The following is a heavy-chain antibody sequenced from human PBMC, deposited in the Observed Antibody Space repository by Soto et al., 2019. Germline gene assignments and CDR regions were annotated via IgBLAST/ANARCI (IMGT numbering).Heavy chain of an antibody. CDR3: ARDIPYSGATKYFDY. Sequence: QVQLVESGGGLVEPGGSLRLSCAVSGFTFSGFYMSWIRQAPGKGLQWISHISSSSDYTHYADSVKGRFTISRDNSKSLLCLQMNRLRAEATAVYYCARDIPYSGATKYFDYWGQGTLVIVSS. J-gene: IGHJ4*02. CDR2: ISSSSDYT. D-gene: IGHD1-26*01. V-gene: IGHV3-11*06. CDR1: GFTFSGFY.